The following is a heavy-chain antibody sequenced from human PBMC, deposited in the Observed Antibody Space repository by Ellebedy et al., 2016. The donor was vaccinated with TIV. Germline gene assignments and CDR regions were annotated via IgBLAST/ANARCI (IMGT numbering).Heavy chain of an antibody. CDR3: ARSIMYYYDSSAIDAFDI. D-gene: IGHD3-22*01. CDR2: ICGSGRSL. CDR1: GFRLSTYS. J-gene: IGHJ3*02. Sequence: PGGSLRLSCAASGFRLSTYSMNWVRKAQGKGLEWVSYICGSGRSLHYADSVKGRFTISRDNAKNSLYLQMDSLRAEDTAIYYCARSIMYYYDSSAIDAFDIWGQGTLVTVSS. V-gene: IGHV3-48*04.